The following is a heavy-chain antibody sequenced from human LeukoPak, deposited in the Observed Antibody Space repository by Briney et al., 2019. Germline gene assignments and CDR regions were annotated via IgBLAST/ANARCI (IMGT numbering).Heavy chain of an antibody. CDR2: IYPTDSNP. Sequence: GESLKISCKGSGYTFTKYGIGWVRQMPGKGLEWMGIIYPTDSNPRYSPSFQSQVTISVDKSKSTAYLQWSSLKASDTAMYYCTRHAGRWLAPDHWGQGTLVTVSS. J-gene: IGHJ4*02. CDR1: GYTFTKYG. CDR3: TRHAGRWLAPDH. D-gene: IGHD5-24*01. V-gene: IGHV5-51*01.